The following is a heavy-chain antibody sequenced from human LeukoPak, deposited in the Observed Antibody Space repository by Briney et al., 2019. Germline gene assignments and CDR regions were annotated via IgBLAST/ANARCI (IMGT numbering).Heavy chain of an antibody. J-gene: IGHJ4*02. CDR3: ARGETSSDDY. Sequence: GGSLRLSCAASGFTVSINYMSWVRQAPGKGLEWVSVIYSGGNTYYPDSVKGRFTISRDNSKNTVYLQMNSLRAEDTAVYYCARGETSSDDYWGQGTLVTVSS. CDR2: IYSGGNT. D-gene: IGHD6-19*01. V-gene: IGHV3-53*01. CDR1: GFTVSINY.